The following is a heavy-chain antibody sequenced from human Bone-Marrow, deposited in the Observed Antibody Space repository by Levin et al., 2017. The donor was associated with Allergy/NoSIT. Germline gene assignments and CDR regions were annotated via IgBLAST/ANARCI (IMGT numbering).Heavy chain of an antibody. D-gene: IGHD3-22*01. CDR1: DFIFNNAW. CDR3: TSAFYDSSGYKF. CDR2: IKRKTEGGTI. Sequence: GESLKISCAASDFIFNNAWMNWVRQAPGKGLEWVGRIKRKTEGGTIEYAAPVKGRFTISRDDSKNTLYLQMNSLKTEDTAVYYCTSAFYDSSGYKFWGQGTLVTVAS. V-gene: IGHV3-15*07. J-gene: IGHJ4*02.